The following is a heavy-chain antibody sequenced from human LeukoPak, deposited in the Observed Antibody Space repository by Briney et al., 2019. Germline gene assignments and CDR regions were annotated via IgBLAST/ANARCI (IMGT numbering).Heavy chain of an antibody. CDR1: GFTFDDYA. J-gene: IGHJ4*02. D-gene: IGHD3-10*01. CDR2: INSDGSST. Sequence: GRSLRLSCAASGFTFDDYAMHWVRQAPGKGLVWVSRINSDGSSTSYADSVKGRFTISRDNAKNTLYLQMNSLRAEDTAVYYCARAEGFFTNYFDYWGQGTLVTVSS. CDR3: ARAEGFFTNYFDY. V-gene: IGHV3-74*01.